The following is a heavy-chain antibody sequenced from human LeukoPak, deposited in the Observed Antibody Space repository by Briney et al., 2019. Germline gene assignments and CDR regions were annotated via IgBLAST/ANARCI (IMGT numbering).Heavy chain of an antibody. CDR3: ARHGGYCLSTSCSDTFDI. Sequence: KTGESLKISCKGSGYSFTSYWIAWVRHMPGKGLGWMGIIYPGDSDTRYSPSFQGLVTISADKSISTAYLQWSSLRASDTAMYYCARHGGYCLSTSCSDTFDIWGQGTMVTVSS. CDR1: GYSFTSYW. J-gene: IGHJ3*02. CDR2: IYPGDSDT. D-gene: IGHD2-2*01. V-gene: IGHV5-51*01.